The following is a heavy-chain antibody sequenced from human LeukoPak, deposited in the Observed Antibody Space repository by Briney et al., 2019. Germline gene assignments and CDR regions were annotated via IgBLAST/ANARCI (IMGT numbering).Heavy chain of an antibody. CDR2: ISGSGGST. V-gene: IGHV3-23*01. CDR1: GFTFSSYA. Sequence: GGSLRLSCAASGFTFSSYAMSWVRQAPGKGVEWVSAISGSGGSTYYADSVKGRFTISRDNSKNTLYLQMNSLRAEDTAVYYCAKGGYSKAVAGTYFDYWGQGTLVTVSS. J-gene: IGHJ4*02. CDR3: AKGGYSKAVAGTYFDY. D-gene: IGHD6-19*01.